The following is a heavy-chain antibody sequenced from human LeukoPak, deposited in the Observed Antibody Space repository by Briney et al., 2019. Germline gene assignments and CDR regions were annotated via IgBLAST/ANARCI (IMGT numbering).Heavy chain of an antibody. J-gene: IGHJ2*01. Sequence: GASVKVSCKASGGTFSSYAISWVRQAPGQGLEWMGGIIPIFGTANYAQKFQGRVTITADESTSTAYMELSSLRSEDTAVYYCATGSGSAYCGGDCYSGWYFDLWGRGTLVTVSS. V-gene: IGHV1-69*13. D-gene: IGHD2-21*02. CDR3: ATGSGSAYCGGDCYSGWYFDL. CDR1: GGTFSSYA. CDR2: IIPIFGTA.